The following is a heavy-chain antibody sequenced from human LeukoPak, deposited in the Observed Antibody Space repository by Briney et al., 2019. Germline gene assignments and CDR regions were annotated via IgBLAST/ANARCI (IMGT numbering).Heavy chain of an antibody. CDR3: AKWGPYCVGDYCPALDS. V-gene: IGHV3-7*01. CDR1: GFTFSSYW. D-gene: IGHD2-21*02. CDR2: IKRDESEK. J-gene: IGHJ4*02. Sequence: GGSLRLSCAASGFTFSSYWMSWVRQAPGKGLEWVTNIKRDESEKYYVDSVKGRFTISRDNAKGSLYLQLNSLRAQDTAVYYCAKWGPYCVGDYCPALDSWGPGTLVTVSS.